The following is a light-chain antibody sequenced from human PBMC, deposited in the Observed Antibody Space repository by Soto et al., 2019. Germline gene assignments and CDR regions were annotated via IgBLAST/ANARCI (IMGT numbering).Light chain of an antibody. Sequence: DIVLRQSPGTVSLSPGERATLSCRARQSLSSRNLAWYQQKPGQAPRPLIYGVSSRATGIPDRFSGRGSGTDFTLTISRLEPEDFAVYYCQQYDSSPRTFGQGTKVDIK. V-gene: IGKV3-20*01. J-gene: IGKJ1*01. CDR1: QSLSSRN. CDR3: QQYDSSPRT. CDR2: GVS.